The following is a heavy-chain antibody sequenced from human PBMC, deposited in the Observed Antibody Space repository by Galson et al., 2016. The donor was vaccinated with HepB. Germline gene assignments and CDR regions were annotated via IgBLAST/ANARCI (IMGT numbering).Heavy chain of an antibody. V-gene: IGHV1-46*01. CDR2: INPSGGST. CDR3: ARGPSENLHPDY. Sequence: SVKVSCKASEYTFTNYYFHWVRQAPGQGLEWMGIINPSGGSTSYAQKFQGRVTMTRDTSTSTVYMELSSLRSEDTAVYFCARGPSENLHPDYWGQGTLVTVSS. CDR1: EYTFTNYY. J-gene: IGHJ4*02. D-gene: IGHD1-7*01.